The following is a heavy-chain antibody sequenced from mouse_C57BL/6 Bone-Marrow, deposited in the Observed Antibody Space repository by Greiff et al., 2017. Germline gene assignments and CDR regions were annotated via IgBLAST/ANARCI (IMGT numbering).Heavy chain of an antibody. CDR2: INTNYGTT. CDR1: GYSFTDYN. J-gene: IGHJ4*01. Sequence: EVQLQQSGPELVKPGASVKISCTASGYSFTDYNMNWVKQTKGKSLEWIGVINTNYGTTSYNQKFKGNVTLTIDQAYSTAYMQLNSLTSEDSAVYYCARGDDYDYAMDYWGQGTSGTVSS. V-gene: IGHV1-39*01. CDR3: ARGDDYDYAMDY. D-gene: IGHD2-4*01.